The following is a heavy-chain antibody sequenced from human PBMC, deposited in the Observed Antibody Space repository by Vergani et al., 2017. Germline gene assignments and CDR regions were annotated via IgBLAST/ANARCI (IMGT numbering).Heavy chain of an antibody. J-gene: IGHJ5*02. V-gene: IGHV4-31*03. D-gene: IGHD3-10*01. Sequence: QVQLQESGPGLVKPSQTLSLTCTVSGGSISSGGYYWSWIRQHPGKGLEWIGDIYYSGSTYYNPSLKSRVTISVDTSKNQFSLKLSSVTAADTAVYYCARSRGGLGYYYGSGSYHNWFDPWGQGTLVTVSS. CDR3: ARSRGGLGYYYGSGSYHNWFDP. CDR1: GGSISSGGYY. CDR2: IYYSGST.